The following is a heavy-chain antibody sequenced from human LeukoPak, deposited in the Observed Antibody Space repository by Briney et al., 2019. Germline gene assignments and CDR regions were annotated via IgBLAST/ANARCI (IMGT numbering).Heavy chain of an antibody. Sequence: VASVKVSCKASGYTYTGYYMHWVRQAPGQGLEWMGWINPNSGGTNYAQKFQGRVTMTRDTSISTAYMELSRLRSDDTAVYYCARGPDIVVVPAAPVEKLAFDIWGQGTMVTVSS. V-gene: IGHV1-2*02. CDR1: GYTYTGYY. CDR3: ARGPDIVVVPAAPVEKLAFDI. J-gene: IGHJ3*02. D-gene: IGHD2-2*01. CDR2: INPNSGGT.